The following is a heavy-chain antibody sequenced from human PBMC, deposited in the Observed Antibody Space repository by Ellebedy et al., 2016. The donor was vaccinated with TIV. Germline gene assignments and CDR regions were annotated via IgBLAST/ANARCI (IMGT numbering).Heavy chain of an antibody. V-gene: IGHV1-8*01. CDR3: ARGPVDGDYYSY. CDR2: MNPNSGNT. Sequence: ASVKVSCKASGYTFTSYDINWVRQATGQGLEWMGWMNPNSGNTGYAQKFQGRVTMTRNTSISTAYVELSSLRSEDTAVYYCARGPVDGDYYSYWGQGTLVTVSS. J-gene: IGHJ4*02. D-gene: IGHD4-17*01. CDR1: GYTFTSYD.